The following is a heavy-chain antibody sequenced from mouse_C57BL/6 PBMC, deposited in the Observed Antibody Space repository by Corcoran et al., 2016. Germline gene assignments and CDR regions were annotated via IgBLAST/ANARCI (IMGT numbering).Heavy chain of an antibody. D-gene: IGHD2-4*01. Sequence: QVQLQQSGPELVKPGASVKISCKASGYSFTSYYIHWVKQRPGQGLEWIGWIYPGSGNTKYNEKFKGKATLTADTSSSTAYMQLSSLTSEDSAVYYCARSNYDYPLFAYWGQGTLVTVSA. CDR2: IYPGSGNT. J-gene: IGHJ3*01. CDR1: GYSFTSYY. V-gene: IGHV1-66*01. CDR3: ARSNYDYPLFAY.